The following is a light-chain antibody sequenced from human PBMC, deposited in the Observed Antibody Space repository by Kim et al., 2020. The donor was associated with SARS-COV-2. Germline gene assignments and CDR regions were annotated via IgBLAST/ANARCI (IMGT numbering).Light chain of an antibody. CDR1: SSDVGGYDY. CDR2: DVT. J-gene: IGLJ3*02. CDR3: SSYTSSSSRV. Sequence: QSALTQPASVSGSPGQSITISCAGTSSDVGGYDYVSWYQQHPGKVPKLMIYDVTNRPSGVSNRFFGSKSGNTASLTISGLQAEDEADYYCSSYTSSSSRVFGGGTQLTVL. V-gene: IGLV2-14*03.